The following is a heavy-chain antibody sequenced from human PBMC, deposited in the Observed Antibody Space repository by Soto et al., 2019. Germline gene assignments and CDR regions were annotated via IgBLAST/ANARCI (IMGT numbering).Heavy chain of an antibody. CDR2: IYHSGST. CDR1: GGSISSGGYS. J-gene: IGHJ6*02. V-gene: IGHV4-30-2*01. Sequence: PSETLSLTCAVSGGSISSGGYSWSWIRQPPGKGLEWIGYIYHSGSTYYNPSLKSRVTISVDRSKNQFSLKLSSVTAADTAVYYCARGNYDILTGYPIATSMDVWGQGTTVTVSS. CDR3: ARGNYDILTGYPIATSMDV. D-gene: IGHD3-9*01.